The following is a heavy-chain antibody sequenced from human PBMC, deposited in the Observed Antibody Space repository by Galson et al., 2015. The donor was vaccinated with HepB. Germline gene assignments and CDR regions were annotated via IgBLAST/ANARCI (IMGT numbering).Heavy chain of an antibody. CDR1: GFTFDTYS. D-gene: IGHD3-22*01. CDR2: ISSGSSYI. CDR3: ARDRLVTFDNNGYYGYGMDV. Sequence: SLRLSCAASGFTFDTYSMYWVRQAPGKGLEWVAFISSGSSYIYYGEPVKGRFTISRDNAKKSLYLKMDSLRVDDTAVYFCARDRLVTFDNNGYYGYGMDVWGQGTTVTVSS. V-gene: IGHV3-21*01. J-gene: IGHJ6*02.